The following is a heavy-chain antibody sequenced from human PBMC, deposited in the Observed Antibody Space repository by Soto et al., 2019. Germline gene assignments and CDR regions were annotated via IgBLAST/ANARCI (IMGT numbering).Heavy chain of an antibody. D-gene: IGHD6-13*01. Sequence: PSATLSLTCCVSGYSISSGYYWGWIRQAPGKWLEWIGNIHHSGSTYYNPSLESRVTISIDTSKNQFSLRLTSVTAADTAIYYCARDISAPEGDYGGHGTLVTVS. CDR3: ARDISAPEGDY. CDR2: IHHSGST. V-gene: IGHV4-38-2*02. J-gene: IGHJ4*01. CDR1: GYSISSGYY.